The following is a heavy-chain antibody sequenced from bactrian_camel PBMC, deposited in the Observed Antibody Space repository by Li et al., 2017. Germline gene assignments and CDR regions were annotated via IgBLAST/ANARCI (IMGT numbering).Heavy chain of an antibody. J-gene: IGHJ4*01. Sequence: VQLVESGGGSVEAGGSLRLSCVASGYTGRTGCMGWFRQSSGDQREGVAVIDNDGSEIYVDSVKGRFTISKDNTKNILYLHMSSVKPEDAAMYYCAADAGTSYDSCDFCVLGRGTQVTVS. CDR1: GYTGRTGC. CDR2: IDNDGSE. D-gene: IGHD6*01. V-gene: IGHV3S53*01.